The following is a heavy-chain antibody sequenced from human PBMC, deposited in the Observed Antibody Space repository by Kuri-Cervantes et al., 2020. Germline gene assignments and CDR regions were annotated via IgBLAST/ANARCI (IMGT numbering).Heavy chain of an antibody. CDR3: VRRGSGYSMWFDP. Sequence: SQTLSLTCAVYGGSFSGYYWSWIRQPPGKGLEWIGEINHRGSTSYNPSLKSRVTISVDTSKNQFSLKLSSVTAADTAVYYCVRRGSGYSMWFDPWGQGTLVTVSS. CDR2: INHRGST. V-gene: IGHV4-34*01. CDR1: GGSFSGYY. J-gene: IGHJ5*02. D-gene: IGHD3-3*01.